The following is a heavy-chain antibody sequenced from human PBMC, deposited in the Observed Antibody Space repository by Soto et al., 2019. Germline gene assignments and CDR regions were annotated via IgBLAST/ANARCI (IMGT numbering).Heavy chain of an antibody. CDR3: AREGFDHRPDY. Sequence: QVQLQESGPGLVKPSETLSLTCAVSGDSISSPNWWSWYRQPPGKGLELVGEMFASGSSNYNPSLNGRGTMSLGTSKNHFSLRLTSLTAADTAIYYCAREGFDHRPDYWCQGIPVTVSS. J-gene: IGHJ4*02. V-gene: IGHV4-4*02. CDR2: MFASGSS. CDR1: GDSISSPNW.